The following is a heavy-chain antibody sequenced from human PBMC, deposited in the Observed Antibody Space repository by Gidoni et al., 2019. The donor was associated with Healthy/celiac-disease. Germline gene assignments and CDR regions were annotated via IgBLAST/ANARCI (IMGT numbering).Heavy chain of an antibody. Sequence: QVQLVQSGAEVKKPGASVKVSCKASGYTFTSYGISWVRQAPGQGLEWMGWISAYNGNTNYAQKLQGRVTMTTDTSTSTAYMELRSLRSDDTAVYYCARVYPGVFGVVMTSNWFDPWGQGTLVTVSS. CDR3: ARVYPGVFGVVMTSNWFDP. CDR1: GYTFTSYG. CDR2: ISAYNGNT. J-gene: IGHJ5*02. V-gene: IGHV1-18*01. D-gene: IGHD3-3*01.